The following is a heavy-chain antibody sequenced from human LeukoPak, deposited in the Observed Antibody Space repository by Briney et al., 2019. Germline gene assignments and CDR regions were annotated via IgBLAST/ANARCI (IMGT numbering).Heavy chain of an antibody. J-gene: IGHJ4*02. V-gene: IGHV1-2*06. D-gene: IGHD4-17*01. CDR1: GYTFTGYY. Sequence: ASVKVSCKASGYTFTGYYMHWVRQAPGQGLEWMGRINPNSGGTNYAQKFQGRVTMTRDTSISTAYMELSRLRPDDTAVYYCASAAHMTTVTTSTDYWGQGTLVTVSS. CDR3: ASAAHMTTVTTSTDY. CDR2: INPNSGGT.